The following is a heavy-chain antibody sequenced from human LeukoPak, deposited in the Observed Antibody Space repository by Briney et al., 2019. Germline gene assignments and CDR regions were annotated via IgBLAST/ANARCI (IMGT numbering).Heavy chain of an antibody. CDR3: ATHRPADSSGWYGWFDP. D-gene: IGHD6-19*01. J-gene: IGHJ5*02. Sequence: SETLSLTCTVSGGSISSSSYYWGWVRQPPGKGLEWIGSIYYSGSTYYNPSLKSRVTISVDTSKNQFSLQLSSVTAADTAVYYCATHRPADSSGWYGWFDPWGQGTLVTVSS. CDR2: IYYSGST. CDR1: GGSISSSSYY. V-gene: IGHV4-39*01.